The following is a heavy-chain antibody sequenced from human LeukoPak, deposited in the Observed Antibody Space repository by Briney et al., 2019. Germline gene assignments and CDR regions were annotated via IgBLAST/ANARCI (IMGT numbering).Heavy chain of an antibody. V-gene: IGHV4-4*02. J-gene: IGHJ3*02. D-gene: IGHD6-19*01. CDR2: IYHSGST. CDR1: GGSISSSNW. CDR3: ARDSGAVAGRGDI. Sequence: KPSGTLSLTCAVSGGSISSSNWWSWVRQPPGKGLEWIGEIYHSGSTNYNPSLKSRVTISVDTSKNQFSLKLSSVTAADTAVYYCARDSGAVAGRGDIWGQGTMVTVSS.